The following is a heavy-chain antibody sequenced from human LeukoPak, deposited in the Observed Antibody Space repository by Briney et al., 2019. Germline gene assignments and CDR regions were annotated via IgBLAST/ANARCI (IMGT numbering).Heavy chain of an antibody. J-gene: IGHJ4*02. CDR3: ARPIMITFGGVIGFGY. Sequence: PGGSLRLSCAASGFTFSSYWMSWVRQAPGKGLEWVANIKQDGSEKYYVDSVKGRFTISRDNAKNSLYLQMNSLRAEDTAVYYCARPIMITFGGVIGFGYWGQGTLVTVSS. CDR2: IKQDGSEK. D-gene: IGHD3-16*02. CDR1: GFTFSSYW. V-gene: IGHV3-7*01.